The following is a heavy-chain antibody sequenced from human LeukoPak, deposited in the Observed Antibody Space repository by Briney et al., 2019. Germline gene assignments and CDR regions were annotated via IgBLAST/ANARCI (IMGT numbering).Heavy chain of an antibody. CDR2: ITSSGAYT. D-gene: IGHD3-16*01. CDR3: VRDEDLYSPTWYVFDY. CDR1: GFTFSSYA. J-gene: IGHJ4*02. V-gene: IGHV3-23*01. Sequence: GGSLRLSCAASGFTFSSYAMSWVRQAPGKGLEWVSAITSSGAYTFYADSVKGRLTNSRDNSRNTLYLQMNSLRAEDTAIYYCVRDEDLYSPTWYVFDYWGQGTLVTVSS.